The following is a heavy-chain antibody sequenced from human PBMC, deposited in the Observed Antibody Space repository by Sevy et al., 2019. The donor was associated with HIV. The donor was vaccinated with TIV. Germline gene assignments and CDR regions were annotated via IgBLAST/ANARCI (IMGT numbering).Heavy chain of an antibody. J-gene: IGHJ4*02. CDR3: ASEVYCSSGRCFSPRFDN. CDR2: INGDATNT. Sequence: GGSLRLSCAASGFTFNRNWMHWVRQAPGKGLVWVSQINGDATNTNYADSVKGRFTISRDNAKNTVYLQMNSLTVEDTAVYYCASEVYCSSGRCFSPRFDNWGQGTLVTVSS. V-gene: IGHV3-74*01. CDR1: GFTFNRNW. D-gene: IGHD2-15*01.